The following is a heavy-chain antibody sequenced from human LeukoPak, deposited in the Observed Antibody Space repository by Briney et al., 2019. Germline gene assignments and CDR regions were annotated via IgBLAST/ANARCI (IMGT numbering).Heavy chain of an antibody. CDR1: GFTFSTYA. D-gene: IGHD3-16*01. CDR2: IWFDGSEQ. CDR3: AKSFGGVIPFDY. V-gene: IGHV3-33*06. J-gene: IGHJ4*02. Sequence: GGSLRLSCAASGFTFSTYAIHWVRQAPGKGLEWVAVIWFDGSEQYYADSVKGRFIISRDNSKSTSNLQLNSLRAEDTAVYYCAKSFGGVIPFDYWGQGTLVTVSS.